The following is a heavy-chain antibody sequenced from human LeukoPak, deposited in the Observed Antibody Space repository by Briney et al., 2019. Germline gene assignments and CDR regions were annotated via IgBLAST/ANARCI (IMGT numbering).Heavy chain of an antibody. CDR1: RGSISPYY. CDR2: FPSRGST. Sequence: SETLSLTCTVSRGSISPYYWSWIRQPPGKGLDWIGYFPSRGSTDYNPSLKSRVTMSVDTSINHFSLKMISVTAADTAIYYCARLRLRYSSDGSITSYEAVDIWGRGTVVTVSS. J-gene: IGHJ3*02. D-gene: IGHD2-15*01. V-gene: IGHV4-59*08. CDR3: ARLRLRYSSDGSITSYEAVDI.